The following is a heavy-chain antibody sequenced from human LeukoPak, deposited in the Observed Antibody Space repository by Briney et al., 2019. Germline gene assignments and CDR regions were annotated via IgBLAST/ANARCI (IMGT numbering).Heavy chain of an antibody. CDR3: AKDIVATIWETYFDY. D-gene: IGHD5-12*01. CDR1: GFPFSRYA. J-gene: IGHJ4*02. V-gene: IGHV3-23*01. Sequence: PGGSLRLSCAASGFPFSRYAMRWVRQAPGKGLEWVSTIRGSGDSTYYADSVKGRFTNSRDNSKNTLYLQMNSLRAEDAAVYYCAKDIVATIWETYFDYWGQGTLVTVSS. CDR2: IRGSGDST.